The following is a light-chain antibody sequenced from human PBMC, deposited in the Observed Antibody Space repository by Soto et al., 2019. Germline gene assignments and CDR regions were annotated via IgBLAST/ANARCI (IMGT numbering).Light chain of an antibody. CDR3: QQYKNWPPWT. CDR2: AAS. CDR1: QNLGPN. V-gene: IGKV3-15*01. Sequence: EIVMPRSPAPLSVSPGERAPLSCRASQNLGPNLAWFHHKPGQAPRLLIYAASIRATDFPARFSGRGSGTEFTLTISGLQSDDFAVYFCQQYKNWPPWTFGHGTKVEIK. J-gene: IGKJ1*01.